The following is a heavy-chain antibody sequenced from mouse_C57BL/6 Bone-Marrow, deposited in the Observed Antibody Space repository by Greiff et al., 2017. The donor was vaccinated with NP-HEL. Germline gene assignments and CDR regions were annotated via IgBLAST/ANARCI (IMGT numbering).Heavy chain of an antibody. Sequence: EVQGVESGAELVRPGASVKLSCTASGFNIKDYYMHWVKQRPEQGLEWIGRIDPVDGDTEYAPKFQGKATMTADTSSNTAYLQLSSLTSEDTAVYYCTTFGYYSYWYFDVWGTGTTVTVSS. J-gene: IGHJ1*03. CDR1: GFNIKDYY. CDR2: IDPVDGDT. D-gene: IGHD2-12*01. CDR3: TTFGYYSYWYFDV. V-gene: IGHV14-1*01.